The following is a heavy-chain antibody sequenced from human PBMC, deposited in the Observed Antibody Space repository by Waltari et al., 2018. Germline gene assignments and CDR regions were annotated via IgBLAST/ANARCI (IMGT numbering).Heavy chain of an antibody. V-gene: IGHV1-69-2*01. CDR1: GYTFTDYY. Sequence: EVQLLQSGAEVKKPGATVKISCKSSGYTFTDYYIHWGKQTPGKGLEWMGRVGPKDGETIYAEKFQDRVTISADTSTDTVYMIMNGLRFDDTALYFCSRSGSDDWFDPWGRGTPVTVVS. CDR3: SRSGSDDWFDP. D-gene: IGHD2-15*01. CDR2: VGPKDGET. J-gene: IGHJ5*02.